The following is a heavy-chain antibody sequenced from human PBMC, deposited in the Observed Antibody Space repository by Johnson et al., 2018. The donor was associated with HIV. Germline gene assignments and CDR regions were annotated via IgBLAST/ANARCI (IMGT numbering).Heavy chain of an antibody. Sequence: EKLVESGGGLVQPGGSLRLSCAASGFTVSSNYMSWVRQAPGKGLEWVSVIYSGGSTYYADSVKGRFTISIDNSKNTLYLQLNSLRAEDTAVYYCARDRRDGSSSRWFGPTRRAFDIWGQGTMVTVSS. J-gene: IGHJ3*02. V-gene: IGHV3-66*01. CDR3: ARDRRDGSSSRWFGPTRRAFDI. CDR2: IYSGGST. D-gene: IGHD6-6*01. CDR1: GFTVSSNY.